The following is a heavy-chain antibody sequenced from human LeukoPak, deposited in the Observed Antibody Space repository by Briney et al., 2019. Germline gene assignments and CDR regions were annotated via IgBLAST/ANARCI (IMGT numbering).Heavy chain of an antibody. D-gene: IGHD3-9*01. CDR1: GFTFSSYA. Sequence: GASLRLSCAASGFTFSSYAMSWVAQAPGRGLGWASAISGSGGSTYYADSVKGRFTISRDNSKNTLYLQMNSLRAEDTAVYYCAKTLRYFDWLSDFDYWGQGTLVTVSS. V-gene: IGHV3-23*01. CDR2: ISGSGGST. CDR3: AKTLRYFDWLSDFDY. J-gene: IGHJ4*02.